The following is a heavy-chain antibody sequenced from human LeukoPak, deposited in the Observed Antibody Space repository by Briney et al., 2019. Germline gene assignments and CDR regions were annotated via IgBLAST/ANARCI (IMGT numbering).Heavy chain of an antibody. CDR3: TTRTDSSGILGY. J-gene: IGHJ4*02. V-gene: IGHV3-15*01. Sequence: GGSLRLSCAASGFTFSHAWMTWVRQAPGKGLEWVGRIKRETDGGTTDYAAPVKGRFTISRDDSKNTLYLQMNNLQAEDTAVYYCTTRTDSSGILGYWGQGTLVTVSS. D-gene: IGHD4-23*01. CDR2: IKRETDGGTT. CDR1: GFTFSHAW.